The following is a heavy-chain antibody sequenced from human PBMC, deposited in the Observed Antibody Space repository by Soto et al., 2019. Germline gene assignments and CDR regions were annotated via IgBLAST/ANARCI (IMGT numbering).Heavy chain of an antibody. D-gene: IGHD2-8*01. J-gene: IGHJ4*02. CDR3: VSQRTSVLTQAYFDY. V-gene: IGHV4-39*01. Sequence: PSETLSLTCTVSGGSVSSSNYYWGWIRQSTGKGLEWIGSVYYRGRSYSNSSVKSRVTISVDTSKNQFSLNLNSVTASDTAVYFCVSQRTSVLTQAYFDYWGPGALATVS. CDR2: VYYRGRS. CDR1: GGSVSSSNYY.